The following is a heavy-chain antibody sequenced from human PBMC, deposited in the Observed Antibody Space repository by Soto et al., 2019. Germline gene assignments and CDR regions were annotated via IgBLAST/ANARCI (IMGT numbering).Heavy chain of an antibody. CDR2: ISYDGSNK. V-gene: IGHV3-30*18. D-gene: IGHD3-22*01. CDR3: AEEARYYDSNGYFDY. Sequence: PGGSLRLSCAASGFTFSSYGMHWVRQAPGKGLEWVAVISYDGSNKYYADSVKGRFTISRDNSKNTLYLQMNSLRAEDTAVYYCAEEARYYDSNGYFDYWGQGTLVTVSS. J-gene: IGHJ4*02. CDR1: GFTFSSYG.